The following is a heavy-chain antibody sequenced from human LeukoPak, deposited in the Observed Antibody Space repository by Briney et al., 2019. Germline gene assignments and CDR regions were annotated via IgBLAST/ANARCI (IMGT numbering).Heavy chain of an antibody. CDR1: GFTFDDYG. V-gene: IGHV3-23*01. Sequence: GSLRLSCAASGFTFDDYGMTWVRQAPGKGLEWVSDISGSGGSTYYADSVKGRFTISRDNSKSTLYLQMNSLRAEDTAVYSCAKEVRSSSGWYSDYWGQGTLVTVSS. J-gene: IGHJ4*02. CDR2: ISGSGGST. CDR3: AKEVRSSSGWYSDY. D-gene: IGHD6-19*01.